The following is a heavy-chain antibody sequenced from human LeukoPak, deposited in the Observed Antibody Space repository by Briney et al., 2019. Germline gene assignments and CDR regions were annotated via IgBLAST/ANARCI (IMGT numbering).Heavy chain of an antibody. CDR1: GYTFTSYY. CDR3: ARGSGAYDFWSGYPNYYYYYGMDV. J-gene: IGHJ6*02. D-gene: IGHD3-3*01. V-gene: IGHV1-46*01. Sequence: ASVKVSCKASGYTFTSYYMHWVRQAPGQGLEWMGIINPSGGSTSYAQKFQGRVTMTRDTSTSTVYMELSSLRSEDTAVYYCARGSGAYDFWSGYPNYYYYYGMDVWGQGTTVTVSS. CDR2: INPSGGST.